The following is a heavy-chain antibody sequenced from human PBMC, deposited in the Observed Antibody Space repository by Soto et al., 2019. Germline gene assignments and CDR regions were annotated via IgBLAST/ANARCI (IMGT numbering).Heavy chain of an antibody. J-gene: IGHJ6*02. Sequence: ASVKVSCKASGYTFTSYAMHLVRQAPGQRLEWMGWINAGNGNTKYSQKFQGRVTITRDTSASTAYMELSSLRSEDTAVYYCARVESSGWYRVGYYYYGMDVWGQGTTVTVSS. CDR3: ARVESSGWYRVGYYYYGMDV. CDR2: INAGNGNT. V-gene: IGHV1-3*01. CDR1: GYTFTSYA. D-gene: IGHD6-19*01.